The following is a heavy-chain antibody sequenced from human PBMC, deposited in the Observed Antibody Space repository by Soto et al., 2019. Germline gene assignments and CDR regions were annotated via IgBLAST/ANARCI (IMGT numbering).Heavy chain of an antibody. CDR3: ARDSVTTNLYYYYGMDV. V-gene: IGHV3-21*01. D-gene: IGHD4-17*01. Sequence: EVQLVESGGGLVKPGGSLRLCAASGFTFSSYTMNWVRQAPGKGLEWVSSIGSSSSYIYYADSVRGRFTISRDNAKNSLYLQMNSLRAEDTAVYYCARDSVTTNLYYYYGMDVWGQGTTLTVSS. CDR1: GFTFSSYT. J-gene: IGHJ6*02. CDR2: IGSSSSYI.